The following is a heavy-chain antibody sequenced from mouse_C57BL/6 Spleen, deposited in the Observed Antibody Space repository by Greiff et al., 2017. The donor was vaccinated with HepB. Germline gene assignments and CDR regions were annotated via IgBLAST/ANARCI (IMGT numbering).Heavy chain of an antibody. J-gene: IGHJ2*01. CDR1: GYTFTSYW. CDR2: IHPNCGST. CDR3: ARDSSGYGCFDY. Sequence: QVQLQQPGAELVQPGASVKLSCKASGYTFTSYWMHWVKQRPGQGLEWIGMIHPNCGSTNYNEKFKSKATLTVDKSSSTAYMQRSSLTSEDSAVYYCARDSSGYGCFDYWGQGTTLTVSS. V-gene: IGHV1-64*01. D-gene: IGHD3-2*02.